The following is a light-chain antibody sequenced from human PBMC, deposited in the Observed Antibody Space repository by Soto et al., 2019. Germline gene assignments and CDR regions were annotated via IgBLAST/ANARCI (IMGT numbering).Light chain of an antibody. CDR3: ISYTVSRSYV. V-gene: IGLV2-14*01. CDR2: SVS. CDR1: SSDIGAYNH. Sequence: QSALTHPASVSGSPGQSITLSCSGSSSDIGAYNHVAWFQQFPGKTPKLVIYSVSDRPSGVSYRFSGSKSGNTASLTISGLQADDEADYYCISYTVSRSYVFGTGTKVTVL. J-gene: IGLJ1*01.